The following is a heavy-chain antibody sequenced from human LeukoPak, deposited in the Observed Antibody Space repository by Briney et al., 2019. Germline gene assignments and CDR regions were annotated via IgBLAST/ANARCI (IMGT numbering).Heavy chain of an antibody. V-gene: IGHV3-23*01. CDR1: GFTFSSYA. J-gene: IGHJ6*02. Sequence: GGSLRLSCAASGFTFSSYAMSRVRQAPGKGLEWVSAISGSGGSTYYADSVKGRFTISRDNSKNTLYLQMNSLRAEDTAVYYCAKSPGPDIVVVPAALMDVWGQGTTVTVSS. CDR2: ISGSGGST. CDR3: AKSPGPDIVVVPAALMDV. D-gene: IGHD2-2*01.